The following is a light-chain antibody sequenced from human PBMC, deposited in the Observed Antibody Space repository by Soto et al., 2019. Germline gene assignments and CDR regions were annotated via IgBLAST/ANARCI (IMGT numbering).Light chain of an antibody. V-gene: IGKV1-9*01. Sequence: IQLTQSPSSLSASVGDRVTITCRASQGISSDLAWYQQKPGKAPKLLIYSASTLQNGVPSRFSGSGSGTDFTLTISGLPLEDFATYDFQQLYSYPVTFGHVTRLEIK. CDR3: QQLYSYPVT. J-gene: IGKJ5*01. CDR1: QGISSD. CDR2: SAS.